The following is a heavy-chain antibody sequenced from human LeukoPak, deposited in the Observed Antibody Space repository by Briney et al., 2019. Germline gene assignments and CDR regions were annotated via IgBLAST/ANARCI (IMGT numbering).Heavy chain of an antibody. D-gene: IGHD2-15*01. Sequence: GGPLRLSCAASGFTFSNYAMNWVRQAPGKGLEGVSTISGVGDSTYYAECVKGRLTMSRDNSKNTVYLQMSSLRVEDTAIYYCAKRPDGCSGVSCYYYYMDVWDKGTTVTVSS. CDR3: AKRPDGCSGVSCYYYYMDV. V-gene: IGHV3-23*01. J-gene: IGHJ6*03. CDR1: GFTFSNYA. CDR2: ISGVGDST.